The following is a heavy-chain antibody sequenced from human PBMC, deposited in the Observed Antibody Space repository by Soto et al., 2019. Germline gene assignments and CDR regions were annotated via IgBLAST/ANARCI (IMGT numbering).Heavy chain of an antibody. CDR3: ARGGTPVGL. CDR1: GYTFTSYG. J-gene: IGHJ5*02. Sequence: QVQLVQSGAEVKKPGASVKVSCKASGYTFTSYGISWVRQAPGQGLEWMGWIRAYNGNTNYAQKLEGRVTMTTDTSTSTADMELRGLRAAETGVYCCARGGTPVGLWGQGTLVTVSS. CDR2: IRAYNGNT. V-gene: IGHV1-18*01.